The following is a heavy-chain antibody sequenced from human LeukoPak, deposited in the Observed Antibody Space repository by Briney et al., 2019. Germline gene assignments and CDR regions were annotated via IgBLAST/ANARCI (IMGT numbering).Heavy chain of an antibody. Sequence: ASVKVSCKASEYTFTAYYIHWVRQAPGQGLEWMGRINPNSGGTNYAQKFQGRVTMTRDTSISTAYMELSRLKSDDTAVYYCASVTYYDSSGYYLGDYWGQGTLVTVSS. D-gene: IGHD3-22*01. J-gene: IGHJ4*02. CDR2: INPNSGGT. V-gene: IGHV1-2*06. CDR1: EYTFTAYY. CDR3: ASVTYYDSSGYYLGDY.